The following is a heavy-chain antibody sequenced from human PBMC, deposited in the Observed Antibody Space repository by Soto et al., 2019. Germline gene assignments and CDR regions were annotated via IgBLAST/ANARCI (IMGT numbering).Heavy chain of an antibody. V-gene: IGHV1-46*01. J-gene: IGHJ6*02. CDR2: INPSSGRT. CDR1: GYTLTSYS. CDR3: VRGLTEGYYGVEV. Sequence: GASVKVSCKASGYTLTSYSMHWVRQALGQGLEWMGIINPSSGRTSYAQNFQGRVTMTSDTSTSIVYMEMSSLTSEDTAVYYCVRGLTEGYYGVEVWGQGTTVTVSS.